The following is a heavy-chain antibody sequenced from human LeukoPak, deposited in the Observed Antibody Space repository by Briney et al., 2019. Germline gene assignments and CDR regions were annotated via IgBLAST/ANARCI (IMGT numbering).Heavy chain of an antibody. CDR3: ARGIVLMVYATLDAFDI. Sequence: GASVKVSCTASGYTXTDYYIHWVRQAPGQGLEWMGWINPNSGGTNYAQKFQGRVTMTRDTSISTAYMELSRLRSDDTAVYYCARGIVLMVYATLDAFDIWGQGTMVTVSS. CDR1: GYTXTDYY. J-gene: IGHJ3*02. D-gene: IGHD2-8*01. CDR2: INPNSGGT. V-gene: IGHV1-2*02.